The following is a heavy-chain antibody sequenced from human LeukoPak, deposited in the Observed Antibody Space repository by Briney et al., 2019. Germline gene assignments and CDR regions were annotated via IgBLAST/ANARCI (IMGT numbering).Heavy chain of an antibody. J-gene: IGHJ4*02. CDR1: GGSFSGYY. D-gene: IGHD3-22*01. CDR2: INHSGST. Sequence: SETLSLTCAVYGGSFSGYYWSWIRQPPGKGLEWIGEINHSGSTNYNPSLTSRVTISVDTSKNQFPLKLSSVTAADTAVYYCAGSTPLYDSSGYYVGNFDYWGQGTLVTVSS. V-gene: IGHV4-34*01. CDR3: AGSTPLYDSSGYYVGNFDY.